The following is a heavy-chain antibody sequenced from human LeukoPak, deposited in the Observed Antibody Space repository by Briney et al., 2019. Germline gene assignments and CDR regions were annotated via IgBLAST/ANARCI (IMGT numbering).Heavy chain of an antibody. J-gene: IGHJ1*01. CDR2: ISQSART. CDR1: GGSISNNW. Sequence: SETLSLTCAVTGGSISNNWWTWVRQPPGKGLEWIGEISQSARTNYNPSLKSRVTMSIDKSRNQFSLRMSSVTAADTAVYYYAGVRLGSSGFSEYFEHWGQGTLVTVSS. CDR3: AGVRLGSSGFSEYFEH. V-gene: IGHV4-4*02. D-gene: IGHD3-22*01.